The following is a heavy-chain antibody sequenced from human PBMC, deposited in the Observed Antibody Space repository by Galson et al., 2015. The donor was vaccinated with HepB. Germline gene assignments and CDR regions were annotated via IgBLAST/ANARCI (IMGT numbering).Heavy chain of an antibody. V-gene: IGHV4-34*01. CDR3: ARVWPAGPYYYYYGMDV. CDR1: GGSFSGYY. J-gene: IGHJ6*02. Sequence: SETLSLTCAVYGGSFSGYYWSWIRQPPGKGLEWIGEINHSGSTNYNPSLKSRVTISVDTSKNQFSLKLSSVTAADTAVYYCARVWPAGPYYYYYGMDVWGQGTTVTVSS. CDR2: INHSGST. D-gene: IGHD6-13*01.